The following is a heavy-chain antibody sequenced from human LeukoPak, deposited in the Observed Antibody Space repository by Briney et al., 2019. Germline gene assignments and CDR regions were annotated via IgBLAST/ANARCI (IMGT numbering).Heavy chain of an antibody. V-gene: IGHV4-31*03. D-gene: IGHD3-10*01. CDR2: IYYSGST. J-gene: IGHJ4*02. CDR1: GGSISSGGYY. Sequence: SQTLSLTCTVSGGSISSGGYYWSWIRQHPGKGLEWIGCIYYSGSTYYNPSLKSRVTISVDTSKNQFSLKLSSVTAADTAVYYCARQGELLSSFDYWGQGTLVTVSS. CDR3: ARQGELLSSFDY.